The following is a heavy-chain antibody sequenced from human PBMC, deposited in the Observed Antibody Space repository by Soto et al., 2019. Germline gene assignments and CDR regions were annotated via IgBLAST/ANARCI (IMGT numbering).Heavy chain of an antibody. CDR1: GGTFSSCA. CDR2: IIPIFGTA. D-gene: IGHD2-2*01. V-gene: IGHV1-69*13. J-gene: IGHJ6*02. CDR3: AHPKTRSSTGDYYYGMDV. Sequence: SVKVSCKASGGTFSSCAISWVRQARGQGLEWMGGIIPIFGTANYAQKFQGRVTITADESTSTAYMELSSLRSEDTAVYYCAHPKTRSSTGDYYYGMDVWGQGTTVTVSS.